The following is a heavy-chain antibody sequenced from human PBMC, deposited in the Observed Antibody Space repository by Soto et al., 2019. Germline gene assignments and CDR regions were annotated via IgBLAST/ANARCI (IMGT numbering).Heavy chain of an antibody. CDR1: GFTFSDSW. CDR2: IKPDESEK. CDR3: VRGGSNYAS. Sequence: EVQLVESGGGLVQPGGSLRLSCTASGFTFSDSWMTWVRQAPGKGLEWVARIKPDESEKKYADSVEGRFSISRDNSKNSMYLQMDSRRGEDTAVYYCVRGGSNYASWGQGTLVTVSS. V-gene: IGHV3-7*01. D-gene: IGHD4-4*01. J-gene: IGHJ5*02.